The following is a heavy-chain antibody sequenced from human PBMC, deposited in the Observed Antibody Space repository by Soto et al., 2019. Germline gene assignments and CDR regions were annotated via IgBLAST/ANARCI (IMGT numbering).Heavy chain of an antibody. D-gene: IGHD1-26*01. Sequence: QVQLVQSGAEVKKPGASVKVSCKASGYTFTSYAMHWVRQAPGQRLEWMGWINAGNGNTKYSQKFQGRVTIIRDTSVSTAYMEMSSLRSEDTAVYYCARGASPLIAYWGQGTLVTVSS. CDR1: GYTFTSYA. V-gene: IGHV1-3*01. CDR2: INAGNGNT. J-gene: IGHJ4*02. CDR3: ARGASPLIAY.